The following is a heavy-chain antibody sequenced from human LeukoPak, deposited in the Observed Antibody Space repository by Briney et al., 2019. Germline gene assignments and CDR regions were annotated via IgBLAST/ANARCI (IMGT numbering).Heavy chain of an antibody. Sequence: PGGSLRLSCAASGFTFSTYAISWVRQAPGKGLEWVSGVSGSGDKTYYADSVKGRFTVSRDSSKSTVYLQMNSLRVEDTAVYYCARGRLPKYCFDSWGQGTLVTVSS. CDR1: GFTFSTYA. CDR2: VSGSGDKT. D-gene: IGHD4-11*01. J-gene: IGHJ4*02. V-gene: IGHV3-23*01. CDR3: ARGRLPKYCFDS.